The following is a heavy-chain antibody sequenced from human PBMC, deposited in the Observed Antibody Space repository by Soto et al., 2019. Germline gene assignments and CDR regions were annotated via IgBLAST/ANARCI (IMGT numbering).Heavy chain of an antibody. V-gene: IGHV1-69*01. CDR1: GGTVSSYA. CDR2: FIQIFVSA. Sequence: QLHLVQSGAEVKKAGSSVKVSCTASGGTVSSYAITWVRQAPGKGLEWMGVFIQIFVSAHYAPKFQGRITITADESTITAYMELSGLTSEDTAIYYCARDVSSDTAGFRGYDLWGQGAQVTVSS. CDR3: ARDVSSDTAGFRGYDL. J-gene: IGHJ4*02. D-gene: IGHD3-10*01.